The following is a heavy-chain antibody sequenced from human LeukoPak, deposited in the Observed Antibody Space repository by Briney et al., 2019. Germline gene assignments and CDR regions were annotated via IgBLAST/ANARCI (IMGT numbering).Heavy chain of an antibody. D-gene: IGHD5-12*01. Sequence: ASVKVSCKASGYTFTGYYMHWVRQAPGQGLEWMGWINPNSGGTNYAQKFQGRVTMTRDTSISTAYMELSRLRPDDTAVYYCARARSGYDFLDYWGQGTLVTVSS. J-gene: IGHJ4*02. CDR2: INPNSGGT. CDR3: ARARSGYDFLDY. V-gene: IGHV1-2*02. CDR1: GYTFTGYY.